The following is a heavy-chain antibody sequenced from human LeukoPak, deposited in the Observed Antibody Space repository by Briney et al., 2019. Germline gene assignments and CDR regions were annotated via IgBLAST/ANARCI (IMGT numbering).Heavy chain of an antibody. D-gene: IGHD6-13*01. CDR2: ISTSSSYI. V-gene: IGHV3-21*01. Sequence: GGSLRLSCAASGFTFSSYSMNWVRQAPGKGLEWVTSISTSSSYIYYADSLKGRFTISRDNAKNSMYLQMNSLRTEDTAVYYCARVKDHRGIAVAGSDYWGQGTLVTVSS. CDR1: GFTFSSYS. CDR3: ARVKDHRGIAVAGSDY. J-gene: IGHJ4*02.